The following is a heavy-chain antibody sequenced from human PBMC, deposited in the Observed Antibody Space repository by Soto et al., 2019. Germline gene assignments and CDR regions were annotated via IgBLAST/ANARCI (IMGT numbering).Heavy chain of an antibody. Sequence: EVQLLESGGGLVQPGGSLRLSCAASGFTFSNYAMSWVRQAPGKGLELVSTIIDSGGSTYYADCVKGRFAISRDNSKNTLYLQMNSLRGEDTALYFCVRGTVAPDNWGQGTLVTVSS. CDR1: GFTFSNYA. CDR3: VRGTVAPDN. V-gene: IGHV3-23*01. CDR2: IIDSGGST. D-gene: IGHD2-15*01. J-gene: IGHJ4*02.